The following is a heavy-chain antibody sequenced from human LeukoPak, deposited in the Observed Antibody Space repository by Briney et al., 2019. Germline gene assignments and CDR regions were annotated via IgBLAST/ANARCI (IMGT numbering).Heavy chain of an antibody. Sequence: GGSLRLSCAASGFTFDDYAMHWVRQAPGKGLEWVSGISWNSGSIGYADSVKGRFTISRDNAKNSLYLQMNSLSAEDTALYYCAKDRAKIFGVVWSAYYYYYMDVWGKGTTVTVSS. J-gene: IGHJ6*03. V-gene: IGHV3-9*01. CDR2: ISWNSGSI. D-gene: IGHD3-3*01. CDR3: AKDRAKIFGVVWSAYYYYYMDV. CDR1: GFTFDDYA.